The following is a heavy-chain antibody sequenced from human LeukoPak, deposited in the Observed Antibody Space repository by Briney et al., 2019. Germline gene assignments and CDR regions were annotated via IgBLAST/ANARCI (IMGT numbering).Heavy chain of an antibody. CDR3: AKASSSWYYYYYYMDV. CDR1: GFTFSSYS. D-gene: IGHD6-13*01. CDR2: IGSSKNYI. V-gene: IGHV3-21*04. J-gene: IGHJ6*03. Sequence: SGGSLRLSCAASGFTFSSYSMNWVRQAPGKGLEWVLSIGSSKNYIYYADSVKGRFTISRDNAKNSPYLQMNSLRAEDTALYYCAKASSSWYYYYYYMDVWGKGTTVTISS.